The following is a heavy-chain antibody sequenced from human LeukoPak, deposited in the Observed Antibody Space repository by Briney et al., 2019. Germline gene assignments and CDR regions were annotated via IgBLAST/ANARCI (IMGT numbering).Heavy chain of an antibody. CDR2: INYSATT. J-gene: IGHJ4*02. D-gene: IGHD3-10*01. V-gene: IGHV4-39*01. CDR1: GGSISSSSYY. CDR3: ARSFRGASNFDY. Sequence: SETLSLTCTVSGGSISSSSYYWGWIRQPPGKVLEWRVSINYSATTYYHPSLNSRATTSVDTTKTPFSLKLSSVTAADTAVYYCARSFRGASNFDYWGQGTLVTVSS.